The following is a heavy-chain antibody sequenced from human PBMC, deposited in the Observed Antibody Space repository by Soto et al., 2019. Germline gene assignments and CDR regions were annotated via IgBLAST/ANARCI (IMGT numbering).Heavy chain of an antibody. CDR2: IRYDGRNQ. D-gene: IGHD1-26*01. Sequence: VQLVESGGGVVQPGMSLRLSCAASGLTFSGYGMHWVRQAPGKGLDWVATIRYDGRNQYYVDSVKGRFTISRDNSKDTLYLQMNSLRAEDTAVYFCAREAEGANDYWGQGTLVSVSS. CDR1: GLTFSGYG. J-gene: IGHJ4*02. V-gene: IGHV3-33*01. CDR3: AREAEGANDY.